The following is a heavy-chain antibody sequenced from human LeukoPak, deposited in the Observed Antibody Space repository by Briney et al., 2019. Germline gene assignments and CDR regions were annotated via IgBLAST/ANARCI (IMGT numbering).Heavy chain of an antibody. Sequence: SVKVSCKASGGTFSSYAISWVRQAPGQGLEWMGGIIPIFGTANYAQKFQGRVTITADESTSRAYMELSSLRSEDTAVYYCARSPAGYCSSTSCYHFDYWGQGTLVTVSS. D-gene: IGHD2-2*01. CDR1: GGTFSSYA. V-gene: IGHV1-69*13. CDR2: IIPIFGTA. CDR3: ARSPAGYCSSTSCYHFDY. J-gene: IGHJ4*02.